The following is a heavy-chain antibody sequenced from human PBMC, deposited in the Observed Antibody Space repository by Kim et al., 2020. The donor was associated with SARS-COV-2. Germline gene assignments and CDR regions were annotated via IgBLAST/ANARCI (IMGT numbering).Heavy chain of an antibody. Sequence: SVKGRFTISRDNAKNSLYLQMNSLRAEDTAVYYCARRCGGDCYSTNAFDIWGQGTMVTVSS. D-gene: IGHD2-21*01. V-gene: IGHV3-21*01. CDR3: ARRCGGDCYSTNAFDI. J-gene: IGHJ3*02.